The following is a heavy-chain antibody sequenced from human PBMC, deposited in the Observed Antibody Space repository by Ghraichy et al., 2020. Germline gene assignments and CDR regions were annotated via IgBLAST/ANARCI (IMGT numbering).Heavy chain of an antibody. V-gene: IGHV3-21*01. CDR2: ISSSSSYI. CDR3: ARAGGSCSGGSCPSYGMDV. J-gene: IGHJ6*02. CDR1: GFTFSSYS. D-gene: IGHD2-15*01. Sequence: GESLNISCAASGFTFSSYSMNWVRQAPGKGLEWVSSISSSSSYIYYADSVKGRFTISRDNAKNSLYLQMNSLRAEDTAVYYCARAGGSCSGGSCPSYGMDVWGQGTTVTVSS.